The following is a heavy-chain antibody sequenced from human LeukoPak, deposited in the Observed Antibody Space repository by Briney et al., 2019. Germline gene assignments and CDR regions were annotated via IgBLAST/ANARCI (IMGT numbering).Heavy chain of an antibody. J-gene: IGHJ4*02. CDR1: GFTFSSYS. Sequence: GGSLRLSCAASGFTFSSYSMNWVRQAPGKGLEWVSHISSSSTTIYYADSVKGRFTIPRDNAQNSLFLQMSSLRAADTAMYYCAREDFYASGGYSRWGQGTMVTVSS. D-gene: IGHD3-10*01. CDR2: ISSSSTTI. CDR3: AREDFYASGGYSR. V-gene: IGHV3-48*01.